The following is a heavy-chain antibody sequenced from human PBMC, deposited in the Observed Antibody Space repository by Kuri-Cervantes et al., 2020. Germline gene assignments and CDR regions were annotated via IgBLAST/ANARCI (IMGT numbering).Heavy chain of an antibody. V-gene: IGHV3-23*01. CDR1: GFTFSNYA. CDR2: IRGTGTST. J-gene: IGHJ6*03. Sequence: LSLTCAASGFTFSNYAMAWVRQAPGKGLEWVSTIRGTGTSTYYADSVKGRFTISRDNSKNTLYLQMNSLRAEDTAVYYCAKGPSTVTTSYVYYYYYYYMDVWGKGTTVTVSS. D-gene: IGHD4-17*01. CDR3: AKGPSTVTTSYVYYYYYYYMDV.